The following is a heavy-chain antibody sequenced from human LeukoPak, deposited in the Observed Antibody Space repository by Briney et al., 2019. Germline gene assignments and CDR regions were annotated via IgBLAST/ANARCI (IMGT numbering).Heavy chain of an antibody. J-gene: IGHJ3*02. CDR1: GYTFTSYD. V-gene: IGHV1-8*01. D-gene: IGHD3-16*01. Sequence: ASVKVSCKASGYTFTSYDINWVRQATGQGLEWMGWMNPNSGNTGYAQKLQGRVTMTRNTSISTAYMELSSLRSDDTAVYYCARWGLNAFEIWGQGTMVTVSS. CDR2: MNPNSGNT. CDR3: ARWGLNAFEI.